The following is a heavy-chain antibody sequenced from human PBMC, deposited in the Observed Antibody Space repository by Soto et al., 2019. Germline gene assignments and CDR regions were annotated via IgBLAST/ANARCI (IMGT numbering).Heavy chain of an antibody. CDR2: TYHSGSP. J-gene: IGHJ6*02. CDR3: AREGAASYSYYYGTDV. CDR1: GGSISSGDSY. D-gene: IGHD3-16*01. V-gene: IGHV4-30-4*01. Sequence: VQLQESGPGLVKPSQTLPLTCTVSGGSISSGDSYWSWIRQFPGKGLEWIGYTYHSGSPYYNPSLKSRVTISVDTSKNQFALKLNSVTAADTAVYYCAREGAASYSYYYGTDVWGQGTTVTVSS.